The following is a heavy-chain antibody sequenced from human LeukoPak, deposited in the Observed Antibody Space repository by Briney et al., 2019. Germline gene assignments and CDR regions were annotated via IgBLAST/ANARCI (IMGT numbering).Heavy chain of an antibody. D-gene: IGHD1-26*01. CDR2: ISSSGSTI. CDR1: GFTFSSYE. Sequence: GGSLRLSCAASGFTFSSYEMNWVRQAPGKGLEWVSYISSSGSTIYYADSVKGRFTISRDNSKNIINSLRVEDTAVYYCAKDYRAHPLRPNWFDPWGQGTLVAVSS. CDR3: AKDYRAHPLRPNWFDP. J-gene: IGHJ5*02. V-gene: IGHV3-48*03.